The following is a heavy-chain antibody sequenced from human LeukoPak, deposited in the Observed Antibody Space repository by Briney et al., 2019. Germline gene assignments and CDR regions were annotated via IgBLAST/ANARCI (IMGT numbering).Heavy chain of an antibody. Sequence: SETLSLTGAVSGGSISSGGYAWSWIRQPPGKGLEWTVYIYHSGSTYYNPSLKTRVTISVDRSKNQFSLKLSSVTAADTAVYYCARVRYSYGLNYFEYWGQGTLVTVSS. J-gene: IGHJ4*02. V-gene: IGHV4-30-2*01. CDR2: IYHSGST. CDR1: GGSISSGGYA. D-gene: IGHD5-18*01. CDR3: ARVRYSYGLNYFEY.